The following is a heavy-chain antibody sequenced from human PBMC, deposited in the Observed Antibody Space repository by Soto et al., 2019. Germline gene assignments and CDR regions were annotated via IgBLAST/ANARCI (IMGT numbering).Heavy chain of an antibody. Sequence: QVQLQESGPGLVKPSQTLTLTCTVSGDSISSGGFFWTWIRQHPEKGLEWIGYIYYSGTTNYNPSLKSRVTISLDTPKNRSSLELSTVTAADTAVYYCARGRQYRFDSSYTWFDPGGQGTLVTVSS. J-gene: IGHJ5*02. CDR3: ARGRQYRFDSSYTWFDP. CDR1: GDSISSGGFF. D-gene: IGHD6-6*01. CDR2: IYYSGTT. V-gene: IGHV4-31*03.